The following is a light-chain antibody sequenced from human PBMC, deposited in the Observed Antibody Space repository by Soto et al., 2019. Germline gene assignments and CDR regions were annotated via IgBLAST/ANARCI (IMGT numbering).Light chain of an antibody. CDR3: LQYHNLWA. CDR2: RAS. V-gene: IGKV3-15*01. CDR1: QNIYSN. Sequence: IVMTQSPATLSVSPGERATLSCRASQNIYSNIAWYQQRPGQAPRLLLYRASTRATGVPARFSGCGSGTYFTLTISRLQSEDVTVYSCLQYHNLWAFGQGTKVDIK. J-gene: IGKJ1*01.